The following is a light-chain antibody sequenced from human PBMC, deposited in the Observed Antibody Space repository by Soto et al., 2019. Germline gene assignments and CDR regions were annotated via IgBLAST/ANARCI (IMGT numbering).Light chain of an antibody. J-gene: IGKJ3*01. V-gene: IGKV3-15*01. CDR3: QQYNNWPPIT. CDR2: AAS. CDR1: QSVSGN. Sequence: EIVMTQSPATLSVSPGERATLSCRASQSVSGNLAWYQQKPCQAPRLLIYAASTRATGIPARFSGSGSGTEFTLTISSLQYEDFAVYYCQQYNNWPPITFGPGTKVDIK.